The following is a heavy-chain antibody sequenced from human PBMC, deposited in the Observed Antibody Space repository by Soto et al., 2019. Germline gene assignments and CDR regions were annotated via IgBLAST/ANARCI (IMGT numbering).Heavy chain of an antibody. V-gene: IGHV4-61*01. J-gene: IGHJ4*02. D-gene: IGHD6-13*01. CDR2: IYYSGST. CDR1: GGSVSSGSYY. Sequence: SETLSLTCTVSGGSVSSGSYYWSWIRQPPGKGLEWIGYIYYSGSTNYNPSLKSRVTISVDTSKNQFSLKLSSVTAADTAVYYCARYVSYSSSFDYWGQGTLVTVSS. CDR3: ARYVSYSSSFDY.